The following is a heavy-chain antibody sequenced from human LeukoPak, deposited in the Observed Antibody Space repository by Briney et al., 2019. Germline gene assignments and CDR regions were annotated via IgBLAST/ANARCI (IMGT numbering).Heavy chain of an antibody. CDR2: IYYSGST. CDR3: ARDKRGYDILTGYYSQGWFDP. J-gene: IGHJ5*02. Sequence: SETLSLTCTVSGGSISSYYWSWIRQPPGKGLEWIGYIYYSGSTNYNPSLKSRVTISVDTSKHQFSLKLSSVTAANTAVYYCARDKRGYDILTGYYSQGWFDPWGQGTLVTVSS. D-gene: IGHD3-9*01. CDR1: GGSISSYY. V-gene: IGHV4-59*01.